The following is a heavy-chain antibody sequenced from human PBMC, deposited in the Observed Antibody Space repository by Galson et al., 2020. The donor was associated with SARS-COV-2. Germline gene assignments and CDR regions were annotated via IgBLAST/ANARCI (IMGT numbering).Heavy chain of an antibody. V-gene: IGHV1-18*01. Sequence: ASVKVSCKASGYTFTSYGIGWVRQAPGQGLEWMGWISAYNGNTNYAQKLQGRVTMTTDTSTSTAYMELRSLRSDDTAVYYCARWFGVVIIPHYYYYMDVWGKGTTVTVSS. CDR3: ARWFGVVIIPHYYYYMDV. D-gene: IGHD3-3*01. CDR2: ISAYNGNT. CDR1: GYTFTSYG. J-gene: IGHJ6*03.